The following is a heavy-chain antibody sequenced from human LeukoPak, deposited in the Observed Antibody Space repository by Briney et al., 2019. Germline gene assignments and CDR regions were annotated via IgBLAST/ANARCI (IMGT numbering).Heavy chain of an antibody. CDR1: GFTFDDYA. CDR3: AKDTLPGIAAAGSLDY. J-gene: IGHJ4*02. V-gene: IGHV3-9*01. Sequence: QPGRSLRLSCAASGFTFDDYAMHWVRQAPGKGLEWVSGISWNSGSIGYADSVKGRFTISRDNAKNSLYLQMNSLRAGDTALYYCAKDTLPGIAAAGSLDYWGQGTLVTVSS. CDR2: ISWNSGSI. D-gene: IGHD6-13*01.